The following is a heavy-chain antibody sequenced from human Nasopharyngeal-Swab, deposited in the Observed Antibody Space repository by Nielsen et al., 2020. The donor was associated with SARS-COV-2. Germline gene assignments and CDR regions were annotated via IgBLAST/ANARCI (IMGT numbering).Heavy chain of an antibody. V-gene: IGHV3-74*01. CDR1: GFPFRSYW. Sequence: SCAASGFPFRSYWMHWVRQAPGQGLVWVSRINSDGSSTSYADSVKGRFSISRANAKNTVSLQMNSLRVEDTAVYYCVVADYVWGSSRGMDVWGQGTTVTVSS. J-gene: IGHJ6*02. CDR3: VVADYVWGSSRGMDV. CDR2: INSDGSST. D-gene: IGHD3-16*01.